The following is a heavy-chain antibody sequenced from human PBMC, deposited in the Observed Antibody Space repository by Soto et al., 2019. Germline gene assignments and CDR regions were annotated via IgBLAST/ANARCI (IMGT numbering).Heavy chain of an antibody. V-gene: IGHV3-33*08. Sequence: GGSLRLSCAASGFTFSSYGMHWVRQAPGKGLEWVAVIWYDGSNKYYADSVKGRFTISRDNSKNTLYLQMNSRRAEDTAVYYCARDGYDFWSGYYDYWGQGPLVNVSS. CDR3: ARDGYDFWSGYYDY. J-gene: IGHJ4*02. CDR2: IWYDGSNK. D-gene: IGHD3-3*01. CDR1: GFTFSSYG.